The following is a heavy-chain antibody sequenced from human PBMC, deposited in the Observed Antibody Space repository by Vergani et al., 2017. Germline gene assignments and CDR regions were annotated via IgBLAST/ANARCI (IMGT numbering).Heavy chain of an antibody. CDR2: IYYSGST. CDR3: ARPYYDFWSGYYKVAQGLWYFDL. CDR1: GGSISSSSYY. D-gene: IGHD3-3*01. V-gene: IGHV4-39*01. Sequence: QLQLQESGPGLVKPSETLSLTCTVSGGSISSSSYYWGWIRQPPGKGLEWIGSIYYSGSTYYNPSLKSRVTISVDTSKNQFSLKLSSVTAADTAVYYCARPYYDFWSGYYKVAQGLWYFDLWGRGTLVTVSS. J-gene: IGHJ2*01.